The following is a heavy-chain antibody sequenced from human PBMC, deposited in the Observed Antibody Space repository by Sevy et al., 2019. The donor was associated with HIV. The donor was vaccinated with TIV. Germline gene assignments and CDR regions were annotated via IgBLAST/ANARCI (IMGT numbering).Heavy chain of an antibody. CDR2: ISSSGSAI. CDR3: AREDIVLGEDNYYGIDV. D-gene: IGHD2-15*01. J-gene: IGHJ6*02. Sequence: GGSLRLSCAASGFTFSDYYMSWIRQAPGKGLEWISYISSSGSAISYADSVQGRFTISRDNSKNTLYLQMNSLRAEDTAVYYCAREDIVLGEDNYYGIDVWGQGTTVTVSS. CDR1: GFTFSDYY. V-gene: IGHV3-11*01.